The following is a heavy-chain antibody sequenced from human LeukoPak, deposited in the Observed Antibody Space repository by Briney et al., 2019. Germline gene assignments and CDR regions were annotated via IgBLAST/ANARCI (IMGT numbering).Heavy chain of an antibody. Sequence: GGSLRLSCAVSGFTFSSYWMSWVRQAPGKGREWVANIKVDGGGKYYVDSVKGRFTISRDNTKNSLFLQINRLRGEYTAVDYCARDLSLHIYSSTIKSHYMDVWGQGTTVTVSS. CDR1: GFTFSSYW. D-gene: IGHD6-13*01. J-gene: IGHJ6*03. CDR3: ARDLSLHIYSSTIKSHYMDV. CDR2: IKVDGGGK. V-gene: IGHV3-7*01.